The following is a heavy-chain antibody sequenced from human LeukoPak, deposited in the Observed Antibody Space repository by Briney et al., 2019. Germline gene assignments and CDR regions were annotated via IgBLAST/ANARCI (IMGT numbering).Heavy chain of an antibody. Sequence: GASVKVSCKASGYTFTSYYMHWVRQAPGQGLEWMGIINPSGGSTSYAQKFQGRVTMTRDTSTSTAYMELSSLRSDDTAVYYCAREKVELGDAFDIWGQGTMVTVSS. V-gene: IGHV1-46*01. D-gene: IGHD1-7*01. J-gene: IGHJ3*02. CDR1: GYTFTSYY. CDR3: AREKVELGDAFDI. CDR2: INPSGGST.